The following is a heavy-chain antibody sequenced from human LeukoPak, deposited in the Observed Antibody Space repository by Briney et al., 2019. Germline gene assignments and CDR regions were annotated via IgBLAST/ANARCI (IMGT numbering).Heavy chain of an antibody. J-gene: IGHJ6*04. V-gene: IGHV3-53*01. Sequence: GGSLRLSCAASGFTVSSNYMSWARQAPGKGLEWVSVIYSGGSTYYADSVKGRFTISRDNSKNTLYLQMNSLRAEDTAVYYCARPRIAAAGQYYYGMDVWGKGTTVTVSS. D-gene: IGHD6-13*01. CDR2: IYSGGST. CDR3: ARPRIAAAGQYYYGMDV. CDR1: GFTVSSNY.